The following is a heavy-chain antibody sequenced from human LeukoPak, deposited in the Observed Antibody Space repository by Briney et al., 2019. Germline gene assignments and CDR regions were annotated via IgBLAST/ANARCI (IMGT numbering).Heavy chain of an antibody. CDR3: TGRNSGSYYRGYL. J-gene: IGHJ4*02. D-gene: IGHD1-26*01. CDR2: IRSKANSYAT. V-gene: IGHV3-73*01. CDR1: GFTFSGSA. Sequence: GGSLRLSCAASGFTFSGSAMHWVRQASGKGLEWVGRIRSKANSYATAYAASVKGRFTISRDDSKNTAYLQMNSLKTEDTAVYYCTGRNSGSYYRGYLWGQGTLVTVSS.